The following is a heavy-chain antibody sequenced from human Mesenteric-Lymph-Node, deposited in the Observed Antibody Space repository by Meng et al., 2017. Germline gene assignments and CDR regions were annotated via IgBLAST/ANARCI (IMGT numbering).Heavy chain of an antibody. CDR1: GGSVSGYY. D-gene: IGHD1/OR15-1a*01. CDR2: INHSGST. CDR3: ARLSSSTNDY. V-gene: IGHV4-34*01. Sequence: QVQLQQWGAGLLKPSETLSLTCAVYGGSVSGYYWSWIRQPPGKGLEWIGEINHSGSTNYNPSLKSRVTISVDTSKNQFSLKLSSVTAADTAVYYCARLSSSTNDYWGQGTLVTVSS. J-gene: IGHJ4*02.